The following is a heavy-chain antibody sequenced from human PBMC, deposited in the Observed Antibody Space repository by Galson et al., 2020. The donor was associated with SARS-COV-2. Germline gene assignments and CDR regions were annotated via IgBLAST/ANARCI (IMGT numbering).Heavy chain of an antibody. J-gene: IGHJ4*02. Sequence: ASVKVSCKASGYTFTGYYMHWVRQAPGQGLEWMGWINPNSGGTNYAQKFQGWVTMTRDTSISTAYMELSRLKSDDTAVYYCARETGMTTFNFWDSWGQGTLVTVSS. CDR1: GYTFTGYY. D-gene: IGHD4-4*01. CDR2: INPNSGGT. CDR3: ARETGMTTFNFWDS. V-gene: IGHV1-2*04.